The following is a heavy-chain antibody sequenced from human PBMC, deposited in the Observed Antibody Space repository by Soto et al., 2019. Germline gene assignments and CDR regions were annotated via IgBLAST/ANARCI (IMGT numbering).Heavy chain of an antibody. J-gene: IGHJ4*02. D-gene: IGHD1-26*01. V-gene: IGHV3-53*01. CDR2: IYSGGTT. CDR3: ARGSGSLYYFHY. CDR1: GFNVSTNY. Sequence: PGGSLRLSCAASGFNVSTNYMTWVRQAPGKGLEWVSVIYSGGTTYYADSMKGRFIISRDNFKNTLYLQMNNLRAEDTALYYCARGSGSLYYFHYWGQGTLVTVSS.